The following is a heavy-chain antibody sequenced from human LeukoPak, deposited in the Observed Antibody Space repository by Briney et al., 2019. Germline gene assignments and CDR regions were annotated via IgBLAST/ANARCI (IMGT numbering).Heavy chain of an antibody. Sequence: ASVKVSCKASGYTFTSYGISWVRQAPGQGLEWMGWISAYDGNTNYAQKLQGRVTMTTDTSTSTAYMELRSLRSDDTAVYYCARDMVCSGGSCRMGNFDYWGQGTLVTVSS. CDR3: ARDMVCSGGSCRMGNFDY. D-gene: IGHD2-15*01. J-gene: IGHJ4*02. CDR1: GYTFTSYG. CDR2: ISAYDGNT. V-gene: IGHV1-18*01.